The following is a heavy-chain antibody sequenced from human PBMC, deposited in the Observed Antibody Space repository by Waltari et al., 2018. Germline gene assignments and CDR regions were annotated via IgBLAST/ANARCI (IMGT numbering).Heavy chain of an antibody. J-gene: IGHJ4*02. Sequence: QLQLQESGPGLVKPSETLSLTCTVSGGSISSSSYYWGWIRQPPGKGLEWIGSIYYSGSTYYNPSLKSRVTISVDTSKNQFSLKLSSVTAADTAVYYCARLIFGVVITPTYYFDYWGQGTLVTVSS. V-gene: IGHV4-39*01. CDR1: GGSISSSSYY. D-gene: IGHD3-3*01. CDR2: IYYSGST. CDR3: ARLIFGVVITPTYYFDY.